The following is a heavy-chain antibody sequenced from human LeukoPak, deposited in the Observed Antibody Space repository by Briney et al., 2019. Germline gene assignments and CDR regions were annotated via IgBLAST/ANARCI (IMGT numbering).Heavy chain of an antibody. V-gene: IGHV4-34*09. CDR2: IYYSGST. Sequence: TLSLTCAVYGGSFSGYYWSWIRQPPGKGLEWIGSIYYSGSTYYNPSLKSRVTISVDTSKNQFSLKLSSVTAADTAVYYCARYNSGGFDPWGQGTLVTVSS. CDR1: GGSFSGYY. CDR3: ARYNSGGFDP. J-gene: IGHJ5*02. D-gene: IGHD1-20*01.